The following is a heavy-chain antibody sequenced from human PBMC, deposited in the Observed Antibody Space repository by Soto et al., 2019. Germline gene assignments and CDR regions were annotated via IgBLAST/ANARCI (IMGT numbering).Heavy chain of an antibody. D-gene: IGHD1-1*01. Sequence: QVLLVQSGPELKRPGASVMLSCKAPGDTFTSFGFSGVRQAPGQQGLEWVGWISALTGETKFAQRFQERIDLTTDTETKAGYMELRSLTPDDTAVYFCARDGWSMDTWNDPHFDYWGRGTLVSVSP. CDR3: ARDGWSMDTWNDPHFDY. J-gene: IGHJ4*02. CDR1: GDTFTSFG. CDR2: ISALTGET. V-gene: IGHV1-18*01.